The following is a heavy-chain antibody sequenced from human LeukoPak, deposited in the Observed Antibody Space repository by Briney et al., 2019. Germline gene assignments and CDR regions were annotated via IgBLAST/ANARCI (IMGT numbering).Heavy chain of an antibody. Sequence: GSLRLSRAASGFTFSSYAMHWVRQAPGKGLEWGAVISYDGSNKYYADSVKGRFTISRDNSKNTLYLQMNSLRAEDTAVYYCARDSRAAGLAFDYWGQGTLVTVSS. D-gene: IGHD3-10*01. CDR2: ISYDGSNK. V-gene: IGHV3-30*04. J-gene: IGHJ4*02. CDR3: ARDSRAAGLAFDY. CDR1: GFTFSSYA.